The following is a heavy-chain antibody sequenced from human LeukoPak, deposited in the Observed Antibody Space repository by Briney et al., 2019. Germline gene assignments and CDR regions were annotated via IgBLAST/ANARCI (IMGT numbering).Heavy chain of an antibody. Sequence: SETLSLTCAVYGGSFSGYYWSWIRQPPGKGLEWIGEINHSGSTNYNPSLKSRVTISVDTSKNQFSLKLSSVTAADTAVYYCARRTVTQQFDYWGQGTLVAVSS. D-gene: IGHD4-17*01. CDR2: INHSGST. CDR1: GGSFSGYY. V-gene: IGHV4-34*01. CDR3: ARRTVTQQFDY. J-gene: IGHJ4*02.